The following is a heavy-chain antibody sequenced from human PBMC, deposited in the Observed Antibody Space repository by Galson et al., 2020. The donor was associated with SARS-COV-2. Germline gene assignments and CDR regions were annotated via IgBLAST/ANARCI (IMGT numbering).Heavy chain of an antibody. V-gene: IGHV1-18*01. CDR3: ARAYYDFWSGYFPYYYYGMDV. D-gene: IGHD3-3*01. J-gene: IGHJ6*02. Sequence: ASVKVSCKASGYTFTSYGISWVRQAPGQGLEWMGWISAYNGNTNYAQKLQGRVTMTTDTSTSTAYMELRSLRSDDTAVYYCARAYYDFWSGYFPYYYYGMDVWGQGTTVTVSS. CDR1: GYTFTSYG. CDR2: ISAYNGNT.